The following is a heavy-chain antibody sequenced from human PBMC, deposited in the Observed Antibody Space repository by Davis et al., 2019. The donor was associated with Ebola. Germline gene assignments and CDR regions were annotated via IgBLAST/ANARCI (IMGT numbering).Heavy chain of an antibody. CDR3: ARADTNFGMGV. V-gene: IGHV1-69*04. J-gene: IGHJ6*02. Sequence: AASVKVSCKASGVTFNNYAISWVRQAPGQGLEWMGRIIPVLDKTHYAQKFQGRVTITVDKSTSTTYMELGSLRSEDTAVYYCARADTNFGMGVWGQGTLVTVSS. CDR2: IIPVLDKT. CDR1: GVTFNNYA.